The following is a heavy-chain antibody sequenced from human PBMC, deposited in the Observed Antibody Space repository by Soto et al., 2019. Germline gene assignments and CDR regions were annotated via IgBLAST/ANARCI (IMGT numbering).Heavy chain of an antibody. CDR2: TSADGSYT. Sequence: GGSLRLSCAASGFTFRTYWMHWFRQAPGKGLVWVSRTSADGSYTNYADSVKGRLTVSRDNAKDTLYLQMNSLRAEDTAVYYCARDSDYSFDYWGQGTLVTVSS. D-gene: IGHD4-17*01. V-gene: IGHV3-74*01. J-gene: IGHJ4*02. CDR3: ARDSDYSFDY. CDR1: GFTFRTYW.